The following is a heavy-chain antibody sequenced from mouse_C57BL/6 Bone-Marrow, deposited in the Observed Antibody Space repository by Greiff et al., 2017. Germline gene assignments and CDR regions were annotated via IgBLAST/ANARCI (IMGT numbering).Heavy chain of an antibody. Sequence: QVQLQQSGPGLVQPSQSLSITCTVSGFSLTSYGVHWVRQSPGKGLEWLGVIWSGGSTDYNAAFISRLSISKDNSKSQVFFKMNSLQADDTAIYYCASPPYYYGTDWYFDVWGTGTTVTVSS. CDR2: IWSGGST. CDR1: GFSLTSYG. V-gene: IGHV2-2*01. CDR3: ASPPYYYGTDWYFDV. D-gene: IGHD1-1*01. J-gene: IGHJ1*03.